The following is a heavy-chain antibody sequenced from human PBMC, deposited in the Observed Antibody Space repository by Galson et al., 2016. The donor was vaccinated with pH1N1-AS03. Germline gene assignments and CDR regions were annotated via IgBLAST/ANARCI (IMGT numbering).Heavy chain of an antibody. D-gene: IGHD4-17*01. V-gene: IGHV1-18*04. CDR2: ISAYSGDT. Sequence: SVKVSCKASGCSFPTYSFNWVRQAPGQGLEWLGWISAYSGDTHYARKFQGRVTLTTDTSTSTAYMELRSLTSDDTAVYYCARAHYNADYVPDFWGQGTLVTVSS. J-gene: IGHJ4*02. CDR1: GCSFPTYS. CDR3: ARAHYNADYVPDF.